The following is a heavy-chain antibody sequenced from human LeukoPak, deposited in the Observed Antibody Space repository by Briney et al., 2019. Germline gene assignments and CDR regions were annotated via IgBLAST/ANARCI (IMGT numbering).Heavy chain of an antibody. Sequence: PGGSLRLSCAASGFTFDDYAMHWVRQAPGKGLDWVSGISWNSGSIGYADSVKGRFTISRDNAKNSLYLQMNSLRAEDTALYYCAKASGWYWHYFDYWGQGTLVTVSS. CDR3: AKASGWYWHYFDY. CDR2: ISWNSGSI. J-gene: IGHJ4*02. D-gene: IGHD6-19*01. CDR1: GFTFDDYA. V-gene: IGHV3-9*01.